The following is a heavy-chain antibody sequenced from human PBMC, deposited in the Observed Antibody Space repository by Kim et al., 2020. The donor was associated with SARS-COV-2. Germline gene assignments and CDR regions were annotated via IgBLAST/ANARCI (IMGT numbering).Heavy chain of an antibody. CDR2: IYSDGST. J-gene: IGHJ4*01. CDR3: ARGLTTSADD. Sequence: GGSLRLSCAASGFTVSSNYMSWVRQAPGKGLEWVSVIYSDGSTRHTDSVKGRFTISRDNSENPLYLHMNSLRAEDTAVYDCARGLTTSADDWGQGTLVTVSS. CDR1: GFTVSSNY. V-gene: IGHV3-53*01. D-gene: IGHD1-1*01.